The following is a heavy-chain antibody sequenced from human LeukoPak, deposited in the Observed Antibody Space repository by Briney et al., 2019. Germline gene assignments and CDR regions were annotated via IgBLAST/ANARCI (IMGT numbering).Heavy chain of an antibody. D-gene: IGHD2-15*01. V-gene: IGHV3-48*03. CDR1: GFTFSYYQ. CDR2: ISGSGSTT. CDR3: ARGFCSGGRSHFDY. Sequence: GGSLRLSCAASGFTFSYYQMNWVRQAPGKGLEWISYISGSGSTTYFADSVKGRFTISRDNAKKSMYLQMNSLRDEDTAVYYCARGFCSGGRSHFDYWGQGTLVTVSS. J-gene: IGHJ4*02.